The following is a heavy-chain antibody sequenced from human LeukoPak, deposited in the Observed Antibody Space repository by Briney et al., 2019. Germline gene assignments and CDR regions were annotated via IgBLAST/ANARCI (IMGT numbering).Heavy chain of an antibody. CDR2: INQDGSKK. J-gene: IGHJ4*02. Sequence: PGGTLRLSCAASGFTFNTYGMTWVRQAPGKGLEWVANINQDGSKKFYVDSVKGRFTISRDNAKNALYLQMNNLRAEDTGVYFCARGQTLTFWGQGTLVTVSS. CDR1: GFTFNTYG. CDR3: ARGQTLTF. V-gene: IGHV3-7*01.